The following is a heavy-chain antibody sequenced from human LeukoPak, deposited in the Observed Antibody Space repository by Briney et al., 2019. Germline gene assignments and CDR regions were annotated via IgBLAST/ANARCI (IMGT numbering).Heavy chain of an antibody. D-gene: IGHD6-6*01. Sequence: ASVKVSCKASGYTFTGYYKHWVRQAPGQGLEWMGWINPNSGGTNYAQKFQGRVTMTRDTSISTAYMELSRLRSDDTAVYYCARETSIAARPWYFQHWGQGTLVTVSS. CDR2: INPNSGGT. CDR3: ARETSIAARPWYFQH. CDR1: GYTFTGYY. V-gene: IGHV1-2*02. J-gene: IGHJ1*01.